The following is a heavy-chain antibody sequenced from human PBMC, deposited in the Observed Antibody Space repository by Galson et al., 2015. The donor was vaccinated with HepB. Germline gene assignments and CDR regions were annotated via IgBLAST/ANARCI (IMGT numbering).Heavy chain of an antibody. CDR3: AKDLGSGWYLSDY. CDR1: GFTFSSYA. D-gene: IGHD6-19*01. Sequence: SLRLSCAASGFTFSSYAMSWVRQAPGKGLEWVSAISGSGGSTYYADSVKGRFTISRDNSKNTLYLQMNSLRAEDTAVYYCAKDLGSGWYLSDYWGQGTLVTVSS. CDR2: ISGSGGST. V-gene: IGHV3-23*01. J-gene: IGHJ4*02.